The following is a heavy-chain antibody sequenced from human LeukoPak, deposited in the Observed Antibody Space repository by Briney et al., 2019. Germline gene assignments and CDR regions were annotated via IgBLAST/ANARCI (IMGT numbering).Heavy chain of an antibody. Sequence: GGSLRLSCAASGFTFSTYSMNWVRQAPGRGLEWLSYIGGSGTTIYYADSVKGRFTISRDNSKNTLYLQMNSLRAEDTAVYYCATIPTVTSLTPHRRFDYWGQGALVTVS. D-gene: IGHD4-17*01. J-gene: IGHJ4*02. V-gene: IGHV3-48*01. CDR2: IGGSGTTI. CDR1: GFTFSTYS. CDR3: ATIPTVTSLTPHRRFDY.